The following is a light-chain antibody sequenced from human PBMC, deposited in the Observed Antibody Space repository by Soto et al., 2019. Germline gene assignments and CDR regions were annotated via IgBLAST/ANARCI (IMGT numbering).Light chain of an antibody. CDR2: LNSDGSH. V-gene: IGLV4-69*01. CDR1: SGHTTYA. J-gene: IGLJ2*01. Sequence: QSVLTQSPSASASLGASVKLTCTLTSGHTTYAIAWHQLQPEKGPRYLMKLNSDGSHDKGDGIPDRFSGSSSGAERYLIISSLQSEDEADYYCQTWGAGIVLFGGGTKVTVL. CDR3: QTWGAGIVL.